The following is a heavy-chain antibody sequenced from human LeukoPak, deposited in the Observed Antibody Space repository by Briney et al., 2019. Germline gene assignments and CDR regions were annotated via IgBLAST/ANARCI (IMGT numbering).Heavy chain of an antibody. CDR2: ISSRGSTI. Sequence: GGSLRLSCAASGFTFSDYYMSWIRQAPGKGLEWVSYISSRGSTIYYADSVKGRFTISRDNAKNSLYLQMNSLRAEDTAVYYCAREPSSNHYYYYYYMDVWGKGITVTVSS. V-gene: IGHV3-11*04. CDR1: GFTFSDYY. J-gene: IGHJ6*03. CDR3: AREPSSNHYYYYYYMDV.